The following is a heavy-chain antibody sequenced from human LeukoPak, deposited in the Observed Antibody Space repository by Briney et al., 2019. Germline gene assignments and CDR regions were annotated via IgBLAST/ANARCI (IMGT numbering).Heavy chain of an antibody. J-gene: IGHJ6*03. CDR2: INPSGGST. CDR3: AREEIVAAAYFYYYYYMDV. Sequence: ASVKVSCKASGYTFTSYYMQWVREAPRQGLEWMGIINPSGGSTSYAQKFQGRVTMTRDTSTSTVYMELSSLRSEDTAVYYCAREEIVAAAYFYYYYYMDVWGKGTTVTVSS. V-gene: IGHV1-46*01. D-gene: IGHD6-13*01. CDR1: GYTFTSYY.